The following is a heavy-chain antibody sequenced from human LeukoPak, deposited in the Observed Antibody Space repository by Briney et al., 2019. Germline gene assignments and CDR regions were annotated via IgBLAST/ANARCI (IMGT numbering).Heavy chain of an antibody. V-gene: IGHV4-38-2*02. J-gene: IGHJ3*02. CDR3: ARGSIGLGAYDM. Sequence: KYSETLSLTCTVSGDSISSGSHWGWLRQPPGKGLEWIGCISHSGTTYYNPSFKSRVAISVDTSKKHFSLNLNSVTAADTAVYYCARGSIGLGAYDMWGRGTMVSVSS. CDR1: GDSISSGSH. CDR2: ISHSGTT.